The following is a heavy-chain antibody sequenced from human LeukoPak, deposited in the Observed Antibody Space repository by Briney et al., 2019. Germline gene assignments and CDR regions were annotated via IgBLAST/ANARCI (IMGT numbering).Heavy chain of an antibody. CDR2: INHSGST. V-gene: IGHV4-34*01. J-gene: IGHJ4*02. D-gene: IGHD3-22*01. CDR3: ARGEEDYYDSSGYDY. CDR1: GGSFSGYY. Sequence: SETLSLTCAVYGGSFSGYYWSWIRQPPGKGLEWIGEINHSGSTNYNPSLKSRVTISADTSKNQFSLKLSSVTAADTAVYYCARGEEDYYDSSGYDYWGQGTLVTVSS.